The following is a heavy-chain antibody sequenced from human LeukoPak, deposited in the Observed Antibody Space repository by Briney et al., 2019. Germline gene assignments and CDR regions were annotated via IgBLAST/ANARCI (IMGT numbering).Heavy chain of an antibody. D-gene: IGHD2-8*01. CDR1: GGSFSGYY. CDR3: ARGLKGIVLMVYASGYYFDY. J-gene: IGHJ4*02. Sequence: SETLSLTCAVYGGSFSGYYWSWIRQPPGKGLEWIGEINHSGSTNYNPFLKSRVTISVDTSKNQFSLKLSSVTAADTAVYYCARGLKGIVLMVYASGYYFDYWGQGTLVTVSS. CDR2: INHSGST. V-gene: IGHV4-34*01.